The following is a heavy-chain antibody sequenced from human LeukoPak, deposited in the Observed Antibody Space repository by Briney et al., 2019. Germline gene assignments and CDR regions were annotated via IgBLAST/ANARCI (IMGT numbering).Heavy chain of an antibody. CDR1: GGSVSSYY. V-gene: IGHV4-59*08. Sequence: PSETLSLTCTVSGGSVSSYYWSWIRQPPGKGLEWIAYIYYSGSTDYNPSLRSRVTISLDTSKNQFSLKLTSVTAADTAVYYCARGARAGYNLEPFDYWCQGTLVTVSS. D-gene: IGHD5-24*01. CDR2: IYYSGST. CDR3: ARGARAGYNLEPFDY. J-gene: IGHJ4*02.